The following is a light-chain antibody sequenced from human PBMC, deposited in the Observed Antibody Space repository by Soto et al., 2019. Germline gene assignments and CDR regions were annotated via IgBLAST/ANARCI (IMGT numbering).Light chain of an antibody. CDR1: SSDVGGYNF. Sequence: QSALTQPPSASGSPGQSVTISCTGASSDVGGYNFVSWYQQHPGKAPKLMIYDVTKRPSGVPARFSGSKSGNTASLTVSGLQVDDEADYYCSSYAGSSIPVAFGGGTKVTVL. J-gene: IGLJ2*01. CDR2: DVT. V-gene: IGLV2-8*01. CDR3: SSYAGSSIPVA.